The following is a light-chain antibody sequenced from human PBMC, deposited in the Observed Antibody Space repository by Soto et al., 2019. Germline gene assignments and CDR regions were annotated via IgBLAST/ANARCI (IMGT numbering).Light chain of an antibody. Sequence: DIQMTQSPSSLSASVGDRVTITCRASQNIFSYLNWYQQKPGKAPKLLIYAASNLQSGVPSRFSGSGSGTDFTLTISSLQREDFATYYCQQTYSISALTFGGGTKVDIK. CDR1: QNIFSY. J-gene: IGKJ4*01. CDR2: AAS. CDR3: QQTYSISALT. V-gene: IGKV1-39*01.